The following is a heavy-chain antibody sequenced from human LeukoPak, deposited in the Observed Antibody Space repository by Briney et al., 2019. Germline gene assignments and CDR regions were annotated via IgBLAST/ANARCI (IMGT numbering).Heavy chain of an antibody. Sequence: SETLSLTCTVSGDSITDYYWSWIRQPPGKGLEWIGYISYSGRATYNPSVKSRVTISLATSRTQFSLSLTTGTAADTAVYYCGRVSAGGGSEWVDNWGQGTLVTVSS. CDR2: ISYSGRA. D-gene: IGHD1-26*01. V-gene: IGHV4-59*01. CDR3: GRVSAGGGSEWVDN. J-gene: IGHJ5*02. CDR1: GDSITDYY.